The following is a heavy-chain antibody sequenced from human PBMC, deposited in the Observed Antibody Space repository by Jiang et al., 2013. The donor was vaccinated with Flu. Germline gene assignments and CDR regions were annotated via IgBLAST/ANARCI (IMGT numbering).Heavy chain of an antibody. J-gene: IGHJ4*02. Sequence: SGFSLSTNGMCVNWIRQPPGKALEWLARIDWDDDKFYSTSLETRLTISKDTSKNQVVLTMTNMDPVDTATYYCSRANSRTGTGFDYWGQGTLVTVSS. CDR2: IDWDDDK. D-gene: IGHD1-1*01. CDR1: GFSLSTNGMC. V-gene: IGHV2-70*16. CDR3: SRANSRTGTGFDY.